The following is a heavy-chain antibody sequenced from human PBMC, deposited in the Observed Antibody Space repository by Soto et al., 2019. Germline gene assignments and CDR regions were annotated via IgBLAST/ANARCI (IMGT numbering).Heavy chain of an antibody. CDR3: AKDSYRGYSYADDY. J-gene: IGHJ4*02. V-gene: IGHV3-30*18. CDR1: GFTFSPYG. CDR2: ISYDESKK. Sequence: QVQLVESGGGVVQPGRSLRLSCAASGFTFSPYGIHWVRQAPGKGLEWVSLISYDESKKFYAESVKGRFTISRDNSKNTVYLQMNSLRGEDTAVYYCAKDSYRGYSYADDYWGQGTRVTVSS. D-gene: IGHD5-18*01.